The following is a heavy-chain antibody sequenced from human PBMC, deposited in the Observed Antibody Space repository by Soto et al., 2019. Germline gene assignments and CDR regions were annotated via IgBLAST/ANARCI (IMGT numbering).Heavy chain of an antibody. CDR3: ARASGHIYATLHGPFDH. J-gene: IGHJ4*02. D-gene: IGHD2-8*01. CDR2: ISHDGNNK. Sequence: HPGGSLSLSCAASGFTFNRHPLHWVRQAPGKGLEWVAVISHDGNNKYYADSVKGRFTISRDNSMNMLYLQMHGLRTEDTAIFYCARASGHIYATLHGPFDHWGQGALVTVSS. V-gene: IGHV3-30-3*01. CDR1: GFTFNRHP.